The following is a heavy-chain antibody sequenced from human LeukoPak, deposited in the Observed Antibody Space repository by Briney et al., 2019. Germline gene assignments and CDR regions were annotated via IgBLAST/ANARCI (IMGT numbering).Heavy chain of an antibody. CDR3: ARGARAGYNLEPFDY. CDR1: GGSMSSYY. Sequence: SETLSLTCTVSGGSMSSYYWSCIRQPPGKGLEWIGYIYYSGSTKYNPSPKSRVTISVDTSKNQFSLKLSSVTAADTAVYYCARGARAGYNLEPFDYWGQGTLVTVSS. J-gene: IGHJ4*02. CDR2: IYYSGST. V-gene: IGHV4-59*08. D-gene: IGHD5-24*01.